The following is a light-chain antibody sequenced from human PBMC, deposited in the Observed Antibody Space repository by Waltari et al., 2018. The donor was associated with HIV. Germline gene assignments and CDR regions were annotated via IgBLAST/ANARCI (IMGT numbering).Light chain of an antibody. CDR2: EVT. CDR3: ASYGGTNDLV. J-gene: IGLJ3*02. CDR1: SSDIGGYNY. V-gene: IGLV2-8*01. Sequence: QSALTQPPSASGSPGQSVAISCTGTSSDIGGYNYVSWDQQHPGKAPTLMIFEVTKRPSGVPDRFSGSKSGNTASLTVSGLQAEDEADYYCASYGGTNDLVFGGGTKLTVL.